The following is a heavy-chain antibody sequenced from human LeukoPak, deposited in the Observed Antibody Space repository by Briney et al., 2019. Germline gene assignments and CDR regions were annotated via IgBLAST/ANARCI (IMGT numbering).Heavy chain of an antibody. D-gene: IGHD5-12*01. V-gene: IGHV1-18*01. CDR1: GYTFTNYG. CDR3: ATDIVATRRDY. J-gene: IGHJ4*02. CDR2: ISTYNGDT. Sequence: ASVKVSCKASGYTFTNYGISWVRQAPGQGPEWMGWISTYNGDTNHAQNFQGRVTMTRDTSISTAYMELSRLRSDDTAVYYCATDIVATRRDYWGQGTLVTVSS.